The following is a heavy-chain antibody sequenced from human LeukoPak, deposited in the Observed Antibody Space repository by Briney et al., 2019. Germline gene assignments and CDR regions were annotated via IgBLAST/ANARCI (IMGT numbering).Heavy chain of an antibody. J-gene: IGHJ6*02. Sequence: PGGSLRLSCAASGFTFSSYTMNWVRQAPGKGLEWVSSISSSSSYIYYADSVKGRFTISRDNAKNSLYLQMNSLRAEDTAVYYCAKDSRWGSRVYYYYGMDVWGQGTTVTVSS. CDR2: ISSSSSYI. D-gene: IGHD6-13*01. CDR3: AKDSRWGSRVYYYYGMDV. CDR1: GFTFSSYT. V-gene: IGHV3-21*01.